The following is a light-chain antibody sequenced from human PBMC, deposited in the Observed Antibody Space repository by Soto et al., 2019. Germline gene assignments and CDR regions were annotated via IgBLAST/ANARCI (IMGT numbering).Light chain of an antibody. CDR3: AAWDDSLNGYV. Sequence: QSVRTQPPSASGTPGQRVTISCSGSSSNIGSNTVNWYQQLPGTAPKLLIFTNNQRPSGVPDRFSGSKSGTSGSLAISGLQSEDEADYYCAAWDDSLNGYVFGAGTKVTV. J-gene: IGLJ1*01. CDR1: SSNIGSNT. V-gene: IGLV1-44*01. CDR2: TNN.